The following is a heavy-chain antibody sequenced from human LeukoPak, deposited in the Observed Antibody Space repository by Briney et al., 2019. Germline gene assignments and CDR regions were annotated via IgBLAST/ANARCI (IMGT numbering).Heavy chain of an antibody. V-gene: IGHV1-46*01. D-gene: IGHD3-16*01. Sequence: GASVKVSCKASGYTFTGYYIHWVRQAPGLGLEWMGIINPSGGSTIYSQKFQGRVTMTRDMSTSIVYMELSSLRSEDTAVYYCAREKPPNAYDYVWGSDAFDIWGQGTMVTVSS. CDR1: GYTFTGYY. CDR3: AREKPPNAYDYVWGSDAFDI. CDR2: INPSGGST. J-gene: IGHJ3*02.